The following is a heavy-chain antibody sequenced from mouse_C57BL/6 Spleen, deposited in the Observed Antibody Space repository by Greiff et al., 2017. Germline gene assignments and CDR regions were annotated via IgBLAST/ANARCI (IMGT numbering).Heavy chain of an antibody. CDR3: ARRYYGRWYFDV. Sequence: VQLKQPGAELVKPGASVKMSCKASGYTFTSYWITWVKQRPGQGLEWIGDLYPGSGSTNYNEKFKSKATLTVDTSSSTAYMQLSSLTSEDSAVYYCARRYYGRWYFDVWGTGTTVTVSS. V-gene: IGHV1-55*01. CDR1: GYTFTSYW. CDR2: LYPGSGST. J-gene: IGHJ1*03. D-gene: IGHD1-1*01.